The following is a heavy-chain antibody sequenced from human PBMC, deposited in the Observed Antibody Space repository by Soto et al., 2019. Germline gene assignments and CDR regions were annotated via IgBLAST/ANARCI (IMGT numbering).Heavy chain of an antibody. CDR1: GAPISGGDYH. J-gene: IGHJ2*01. D-gene: IGHD5-18*01. V-gene: IGHV4-30-4*01. CDR3: ARGSAAKRYFDL. CDR2: IFPSGAT. Sequence: QVQLQESGPGLVKPSQTLSLMCTVSGAPISGGDYHWSWIRQPPGKGLEWIGYIFPSGATHYNSSLGSRITMSVETSKSHFSLKLTSVTAADTDVYFCARGSAAKRYFDLWGRGTLVTVSS.